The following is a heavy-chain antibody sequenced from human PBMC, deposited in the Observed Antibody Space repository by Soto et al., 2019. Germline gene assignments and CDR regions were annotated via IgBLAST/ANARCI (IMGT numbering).Heavy chain of an antibody. Sequence: GGSLRLSCAASGFTVSSNYMSWVRQAPGKGLEWVSVIYSGGSTYYADSVKGRLTISKHNCKNTLYLQMNSLRAEDTAGNYCARVPVWAYCSGGSCWGYWGQGTLVTVSS. V-gene: IGHV3-53*04. D-gene: IGHD2-15*01. CDR2: IYSGGST. CDR1: GFTVSSNY. J-gene: IGHJ4*02. CDR3: ARVPVWAYCSGGSCWGY.